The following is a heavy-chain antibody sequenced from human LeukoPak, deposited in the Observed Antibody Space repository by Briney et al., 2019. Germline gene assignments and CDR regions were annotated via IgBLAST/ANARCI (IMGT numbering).Heavy chain of an antibody. CDR2: INPNSGGT. J-gene: IGHJ4*02. Sequence: ASVKVSCKASGYTFTGYYMHWVRQAPGQGLEWMGWINPNSGGTNYAQKFQGRVTMTRDTSTSTVYMELSSLRSEDTAVYYCARAGTSPGIAVAGTLGYFDYWGQGTLVTVSS. D-gene: IGHD6-19*01. V-gene: IGHV1-2*02. CDR1: GYTFTGYY. CDR3: ARAGTSPGIAVAGTLGYFDY.